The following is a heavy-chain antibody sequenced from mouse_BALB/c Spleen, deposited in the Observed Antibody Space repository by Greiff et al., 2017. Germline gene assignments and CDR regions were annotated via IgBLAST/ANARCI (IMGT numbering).Heavy chain of an antibody. CDR2: ILPGSGST. CDR3: ARSHYWSAMDY. V-gene: IGHV1-9*01. J-gene: IGHJ4*01. Sequence: QVQLKQSGAELMKPGASVKISCKATGYTFSSYWIEWVKQRPGHGLEWIGEILPGSGSTNYNEKFKGKATFTADTSSNTAYMQLSSLTSEDSAVYYCARSHYWSAMDYWGQGTSVTVSS. D-gene: IGHD1-1*01. CDR1: GYTFSSYW.